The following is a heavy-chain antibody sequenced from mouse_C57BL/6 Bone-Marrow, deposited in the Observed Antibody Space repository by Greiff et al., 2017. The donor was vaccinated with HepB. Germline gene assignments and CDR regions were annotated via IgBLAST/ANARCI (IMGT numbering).Heavy chain of an antibody. V-gene: IGHV5-4*01. D-gene: IGHD2-14*01. J-gene: IGHJ3*01. Sequence: EVQVVESGGGLVKPGGSLKLSCAASGFTFSSYAMSWVRQTPEKRLEWVATISDGGSYTYYPDNVKGRFTISRDNAKNNLYLQMSHLKSEDTAMYYCARDLDLLQGFAYWGQGTLVTVSA. CDR2: ISDGGSYT. CDR1: GFTFSSYA. CDR3: ARDLDLLQGFAY.